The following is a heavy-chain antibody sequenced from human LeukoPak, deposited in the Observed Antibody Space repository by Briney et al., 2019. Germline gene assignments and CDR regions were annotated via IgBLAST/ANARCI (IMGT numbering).Heavy chain of an antibody. CDR3: AKDRGSGRVRGVIINY. Sequence: GGSLRLSCAASGFTFSSYGMHWVRQAPGKGLEWVAVISFDGRNIYYADSVKGRFTISRDNSKNTLYLQMNSQRAEDTAVYYCAKDRGSGRVRGVIINYWGQGTLVTVSS. V-gene: IGHV3-30*18. D-gene: IGHD3-10*01. J-gene: IGHJ4*02. CDR2: ISFDGRNI. CDR1: GFTFSSYG.